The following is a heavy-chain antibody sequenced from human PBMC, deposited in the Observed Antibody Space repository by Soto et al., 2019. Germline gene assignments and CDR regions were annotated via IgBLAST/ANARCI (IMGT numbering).Heavy chain of an antibody. Sequence: SETLSLTCAVSGYSISSDYFWGWIRQPPGKGLEWIGSIYHRGSTYYTPSLKSRVTISVDTSKNQFSLKLNSVTAADTAVYYCARGGEILPGAFDDWGQGTLVTV. V-gene: IGHV4-38-2*01. CDR1: GYSISSDYF. J-gene: IGHJ4*02. D-gene: IGHD2-21*02. CDR3: ARGGEILPGAFDD. CDR2: IYHRGST.